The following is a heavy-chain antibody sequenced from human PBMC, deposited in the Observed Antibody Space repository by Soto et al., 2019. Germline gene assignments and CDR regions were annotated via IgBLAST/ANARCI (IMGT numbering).Heavy chain of an antibody. CDR3: ARLRYWSRDGYNWSFAY. V-gene: IGHV4-34*01. Sequence: PSETLSLTDAVYGGAFSCYCLSWIRQAPGRGLEWIGEISHRGSTSYNPSLESRVTISVDTSKTPFSLQLSSVTAADTAVYYCARLRYWSRDGYNWSFAYWGQGTLVTVSS. CDR2: ISHRGST. J-gene: IGHJ4*02. D-gene: IGHD5-12*01. CDR1: GGAFSCYC.